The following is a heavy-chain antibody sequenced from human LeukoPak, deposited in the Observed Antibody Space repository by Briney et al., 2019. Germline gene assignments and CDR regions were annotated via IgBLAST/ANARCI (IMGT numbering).Heavy chain of an antibody. CDR1: GGSFSGYY. V-gene: IGHV4-34*01. CDR2: INHSGST. J-gene: IGHJ3*02. Sequence: SETLSLTCAVYGGSFSGYYWSWIRQPPGKGLEWIGEINHSGSTNYNPSLKSRVTISVDTSKNQFSLKLSSVTAADTAVYYCARPADSGYDKGAFDIWGQGTMVTVSS. D-gene: IGHD5-12*01. CDR3: ARPADSGYDKGAFDI.